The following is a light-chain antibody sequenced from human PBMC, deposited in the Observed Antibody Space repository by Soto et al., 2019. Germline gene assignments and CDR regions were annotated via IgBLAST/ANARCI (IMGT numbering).Light chain of an antibody. CDR1: QSVSSSY. V-gene: IGKV3-20*01. Sequence: EIVLTQSPGTLSLSPGERATLSCRASQSVSSSYLAWYQQKPGQAPRLLIYGASSRATGIPDRFSGSGSGTDFTLTISRLEAEVFAVYYCQQYGSSPPITFGGGTKVEIK. CDR3: QQYGSSPPIT. J-gene: IGKJ4*01. CDR2: GAS.